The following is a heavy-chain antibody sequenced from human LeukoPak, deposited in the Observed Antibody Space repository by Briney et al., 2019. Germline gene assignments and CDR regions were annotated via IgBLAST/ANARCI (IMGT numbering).Heavy chain of an antibody. V-gene: IGHV3-64D*09. D-gene: IGHD1-26*01. CDR3: ARDDEGALSIDF. Sequence: GGSLRLSCSASGFTFSRYAMHWVRQAPGKGLEYVSAISSNGGSTYYGDSVKGRFTISRDNSKNTLYLQMSSLRAEDTAVYYCARDDEGALSIDFWGQGTLVTVSS. CDR1: GFTFSRYA. CDR2: ISSNGGST. J-gene: IGHJ4*02.